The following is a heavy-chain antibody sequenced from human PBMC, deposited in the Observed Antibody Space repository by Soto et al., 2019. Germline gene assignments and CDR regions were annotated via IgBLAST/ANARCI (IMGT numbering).Heavy chain of an antibody. CDR2: INHSGST. V-gene: IGHV4-34*01. Sequence: PSETLSLTCAVYGGSFSGYYWSWIRQPPGKGLEWIGEINHSGSTNYNPSLKSRVTISVDTSKNQFSLKLSSVTAADTAVYYCARALIVAPAGTRNWFDPWGQGTLVTVSS. CDR1: GGSFSGYY. D-gene: IGHD6-13*01. CDR3: ARALIVAPAGTRNWFDP. J-gene: IGHJ5*02.